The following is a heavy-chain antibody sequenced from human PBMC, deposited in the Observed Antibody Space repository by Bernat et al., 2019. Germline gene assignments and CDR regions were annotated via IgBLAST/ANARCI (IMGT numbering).Heavy chain of an antibody. Sequence: QVQLQESGPGLVKPSDTLSLTFDVSGASINSYWWSWVHQPPGKGLEWIGEIEHGGATNYNPSLKSRVTISVDKSKNQFSLKLSSVTDADTALYYCARNGAYCIEVWGQGTTINVS. V-gene: IGHV4-4*02. CDR3: ARNGAYCIEV. J-gene: IGHJ6*02. CDR2: IEHGGAT. CDR1: GASINSYW. D-gene: IGHD2-21*01.